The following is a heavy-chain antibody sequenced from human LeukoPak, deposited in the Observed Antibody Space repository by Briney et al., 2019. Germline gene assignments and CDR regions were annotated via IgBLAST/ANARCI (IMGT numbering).Heavy chain of an antibody. CDR1: RYTLTAYY. V-gene: IGHV1-2*02. CDR3: VRGLGSPNWFEP. J-gene: IGHJ5*02. Sequence: ASVNVSCKGSRYTLTAYYIHWVRQAPGHGREGMGWIKRNSGSTHYAQKFQGRVTVSRDTSITTASMELRSIRSDDPAVYYCVRGLGSPNWFEPWGQGTLVTVSS. D-gene: IGHD3-10*01. CDR2: IKRNSGST.